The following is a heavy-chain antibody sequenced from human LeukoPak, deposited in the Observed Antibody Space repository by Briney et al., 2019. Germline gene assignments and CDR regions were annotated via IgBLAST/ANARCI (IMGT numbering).Heavy chain of an antibody. D-gene: IGHD3-9*01. Sequence: GSLRLSCAASGFTFSTYVMSWVRQAPGKGLEWVSGISGSGDNTYYADSVKGRFTVSRDNSKNTLYLQMNSLRAEDTAIYYCAKGSGYDTDFDYWGQGTLVTVSS. CDR3: AKGSGYDTDFDY. J-gene: IGHJ4*02. V-gene: IGHV3-23*01. CDR2: ISGSGDNT. CDR1: GFTFSTYV.